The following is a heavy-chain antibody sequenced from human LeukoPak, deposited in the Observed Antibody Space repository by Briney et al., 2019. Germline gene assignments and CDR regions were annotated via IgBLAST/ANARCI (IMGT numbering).Heavy chain of an antibody. V-gene: IGHV1-18*01. Sequence: VASVKVSCKASGYTFTSYGISWVRQAPGQGLEWMGWISAYNGNTNYAQKLQGGVTMTTDTSTSTAYMELRSLRSDDTAVYYCARVIRRYCSGGSCYSVDYWGQGTLVTVSS. J-gene: IGHJ4*02. D-gene: IGHD2-15*01. CDR2: ISAYNGNT. CDR3: ARVIRRYCSGGSCYSVDY. CDR1: GYTFTSYG.